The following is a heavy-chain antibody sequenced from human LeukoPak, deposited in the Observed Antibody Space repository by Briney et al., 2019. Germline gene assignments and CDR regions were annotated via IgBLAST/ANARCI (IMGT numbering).Heavy chain of an antibody. D-gene: IGHD5-24*01. J-gene: IGHJ4*02. Sequence: PSETLSLTCAVYGGSFSGYYWSWIRQPPGKGLEWIGEINHSGSTNYNPSLKSRVTISVDTSKNQFSLKLSSVTAADTAVYYCARAPPRWLQPYFNYWGQGTLVTVSS. CDR2: INHSGST. CDR1: GGSFSGYY. CDR3: ARAPPRWLQPYFNY. V-gene: IGHV4-34*01.